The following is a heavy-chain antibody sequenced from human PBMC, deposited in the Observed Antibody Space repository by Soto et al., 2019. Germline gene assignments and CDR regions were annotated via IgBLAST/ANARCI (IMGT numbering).Heavy chain of an antibody. CDR3: ARRSYYDSSGYYKKPNDAFDI. Sequence: QLQLQESGPGLVKPSETLSLTCTVSGGSISSSSYYWGWIRQPPGKGLEWIGSIYYSGSTYYNPSLKSRVTISVDTSKNQFSLKLSSVTAADTAVYYCARRSYYDSSGYYKKPNDAFDIWGQGTMVTVSS. D-gene: IGHD3-22*01. CDR2: IYYSGST. V-gene: IGHV4-39*01. CDR1: GGSISSSSYY. J-gene: IGHJ3*02.